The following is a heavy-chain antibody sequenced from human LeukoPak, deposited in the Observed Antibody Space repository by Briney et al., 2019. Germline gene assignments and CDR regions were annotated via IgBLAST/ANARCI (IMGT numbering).Heavy chain of an antibody. D-gene: IGHD3-9*01. CDR2: ISSSISYI. Sequence: GGSLRLSCAASGFTFSSYSMNWVRQAPGKGLEWVSSISSSISYIYYADSVKGRFTISRDNAKNSLYLQMNSLRAEDTAVYYCARYFDWLLRENYYYYYMDVWGKGTTVTVSS. CDR1: GFTFSSYS. J-gene: IGHJ6*03. V-gene: IGHV3-21*01. CDR3: ARYFDWLLRENYYYYYMDV.